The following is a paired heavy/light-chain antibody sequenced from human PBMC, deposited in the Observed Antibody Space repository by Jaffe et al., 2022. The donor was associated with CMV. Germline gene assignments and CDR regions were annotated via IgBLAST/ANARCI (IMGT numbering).Heavy chain of an antibody. Sequence: QVQLQESGPGLVKPSETLSLTCTVSGGSISSYYWSWIRQPPGKGLEWIGYIYYSGSTNYNPSLKSRVTISVDTSKNQFSLKLSSVTAADTAVYYCARLRPYCSGGSCTTLLDYWGQGTLVTVSS. CDR3: ARLRPYCSGGSCTTLLDY. D-gene: IGHD2-15*01. V-gene: IGHV4-59*08. CDR2: IYYSGST. CDR1: GGSISSYY. J-gene: IGHJ4*02.
Light chain of an antibody. CDR2: AAS. CDR3: QQYYSTPLT. V-gene: IGKV1-NL1*01. J-gene: IGKJ1*01. Sequence: DIQMTQSPSSLSASVGDRVTITCRASQGISNSLAWYQQKPGKAPKLLLYAASRLESGVPSRFSGSGSGTDYTLTISSLQPEDFATYYCQQYYSTPLTFGQGTKVEIK. CDR1: QGISNS.